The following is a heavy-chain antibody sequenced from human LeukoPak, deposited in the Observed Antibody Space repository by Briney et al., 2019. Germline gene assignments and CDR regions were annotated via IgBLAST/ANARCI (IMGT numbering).Heavy chain of an antibody. J-gene: IGHJ4*02. CDR2: ISGSGGST. D-gene: IGHD3-22*01. CDR1: GFTFSSYA. V-gene: IGHV3-23*01. Sequence: PGGSLRLSCAASGFTFSSYAMSWVRQAPGKGLEWVSAISGSGGSTYYADSVKGRFTISRDNSKNTLYLQMNSLRAEDTAVYYCAKDRRYYYDSSGYYLFDYWGQGTLVTVSS. CDR3: AKDRRYYYDSSGYYLFDY.